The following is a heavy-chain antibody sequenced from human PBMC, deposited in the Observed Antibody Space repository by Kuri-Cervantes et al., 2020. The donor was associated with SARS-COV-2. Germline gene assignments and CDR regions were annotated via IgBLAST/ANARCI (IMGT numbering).Heavy chain of an antibody. D-gene: IGHD3-22*01. CDR1: GFIFGDYA. CDR2: IRSKAYGGTT. Sequence: GGSLRLSCTASGFIFGDYAMSWVRQAPGKGLEWVGFIRSKAYGGTTEYAASVKGRFTISRDDSKSIAYLQMNSLKTEDTAVYYCARAVPYYYDSSGYHTTGLDWGQGTLVTVSS. V-gene: IGHV3-49*04. J-gene: IGHJ4*02. CDR3: ARAVPYYYDSSGYHTTGLD.